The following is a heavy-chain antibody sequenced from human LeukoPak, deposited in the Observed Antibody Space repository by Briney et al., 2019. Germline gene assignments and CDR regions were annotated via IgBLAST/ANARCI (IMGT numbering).Heavy chain of an antibody. V-gene: IGHV4-4*07. CDR3: ARDECSSTSCYFRAAHWYFDL. Sequence: PSETLSLTCTVSGGSISSYYWSWIRQPAGKGLEWIGRIYTSGSTNHNPSLKSRVTMSVDTSKNQFSLKLSSVTAADTAVYYCARDECSSTSCYFRAAHWYFDLWGRGTLVTVSS. J-gene: IGHJ2*01. D-gene: IGHD2-2*01. CDR2: IYTSGST. CDR1: GGSISSYY.